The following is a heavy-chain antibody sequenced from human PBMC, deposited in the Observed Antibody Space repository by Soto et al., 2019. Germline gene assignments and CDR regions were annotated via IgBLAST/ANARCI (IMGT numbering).Heavy chain of an antibody. CDR2: ISGSGGST. CDR1: GFTFSSHA. D-gene: IGHD6-19*01. CDR3: AKDSFLVEQWLVRGSRYFDY. V-gene: IGHV3-23*01. Sequence: GGSLRLSCAASGFTFSSHAMSWVRQAPGKGLEWVSAISGSGGSTYYADSVKGRFTISRDNSKNTLYLQMNSLRAEDTAVYYCAKDSFLVEQWLVRGSRYFDYWGQGTLVTVSS. J-gene: IGHJ4*02.